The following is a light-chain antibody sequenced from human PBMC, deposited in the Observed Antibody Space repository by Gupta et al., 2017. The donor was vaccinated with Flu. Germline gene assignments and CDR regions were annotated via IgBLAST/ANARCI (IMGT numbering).Light chain of an antibody. CDR1: QSFSSW. CDR2: KAS. Sequence: DIQMTQSPSTLSASVGDRVTITCRASQSFSSWLAWYQQKPGKAPKLLIYKASSLESGVPSRFSGSGSGTEFTLTISSLQPDDFATYYCQQYNNYPWTFGQGTKVESK. J-gene: IGKJ1*01. CDR3: QQYNNYPWT. V-gene: IGKV1-5*03.